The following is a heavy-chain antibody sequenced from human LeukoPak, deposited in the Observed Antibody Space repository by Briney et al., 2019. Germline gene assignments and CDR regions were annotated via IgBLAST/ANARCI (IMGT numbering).Heavy chain of an antibody. Sequence: GGSLRLSCAASGFSLSTFWMHWVRQAPGKGLVWVSRIDYDGSTTTYADSVKGRFTISRDNAKNTLYLQMNSLRAEDTAVYYCVTEVSGSFPTWGQGTLVTVSS. CDR3: VTEVSGSFPT. J-gene: IGHJ4*02. D-gene: IGHD1-26*01. V-gene: IGHV3-74*01. CDR2: IDYDGSTT. CDR1: GFSLSTFW.